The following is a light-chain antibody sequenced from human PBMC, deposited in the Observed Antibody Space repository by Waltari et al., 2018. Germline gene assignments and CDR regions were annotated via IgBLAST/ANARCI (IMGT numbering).Light chain of an antibody. J-gene: IGLJ7*01. CDR2: DVN. V-gene: IGLV2-8*01. CDR1: NTDIGGYPY. CDR3: SSYAGRNTLL. Sequence: QAALTQPPSVSGSPGQSVTISCTGSNTDIGGYPYVSWYQHHPGKAPKLLIYDVNERPSGVSDRFSGSTSGNTASLTVSGLQAEDEADYYCSSYAGRNTLLFGGGTRLTVL.